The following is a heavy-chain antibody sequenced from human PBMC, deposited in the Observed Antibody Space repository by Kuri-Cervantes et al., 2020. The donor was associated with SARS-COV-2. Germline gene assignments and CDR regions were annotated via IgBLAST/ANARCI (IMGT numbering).Heavy chain of an antibody. Sequence: ASVKVSCKASGYTFTGYYMHWVRQAPGQGLEWMGWINPNSGGTNYAQKFQGWVTMTRDTSISTVYMELSSLRSEDTAVYYCARSTPSRRLVVISQGGVFDLWGQGTMVTVSS. CDR2: INPNSGGT. CDR3: ARSTPSRRLVVISQGGVFDL. V-gene: IGHV1-2*04. D-gene: IGHD3-22*01. J-gene: IGHJ4*01. CDR1: GYTFTGYY.